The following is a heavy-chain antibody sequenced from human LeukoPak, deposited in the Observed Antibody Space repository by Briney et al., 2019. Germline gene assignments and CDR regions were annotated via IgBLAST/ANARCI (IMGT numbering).Heavy chain of an antibody. D-gene: IGHD6-13*01. J-gene: IGHJ4*02. Sequence: PGGSLRLSCAASGFTFSDYWMNWVRQAPGKGLEWVSYISSSSSTIYYADSVKGRFTISRDNAKNSLYLQMNSLRAEDTAVYYCARASLGSWYVHFDYWGQGTLVTVSS. CDR1: GFTFSDYW. V-gene: IGHV3-48*01. CDR3: ARASLGSWYVHFDY. CDR2: ISSSSSTI.